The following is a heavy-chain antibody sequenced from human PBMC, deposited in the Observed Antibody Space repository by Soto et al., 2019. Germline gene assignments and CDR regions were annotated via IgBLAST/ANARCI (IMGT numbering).Heavy chain of an antibody. D-gene: IGHD3-10*01. CDR2: ISSSRSTI. CDR3: AIWFGESPFDY. CDR1: GFTFSSYS. Sequence: EVQLVESGGGLVQPGGSLRISCAASGFTFSSYSMNWVRQAPGKGLEWVSYISSSRSTIYYGDSVKGRFTISRDNAKNVLYLQMNSLRAEDTAVYYCAIWFGESPFDYWGQGTLVTVSS. J-gene: IGHJ4*02. V-gene: IGHV3-48*01.